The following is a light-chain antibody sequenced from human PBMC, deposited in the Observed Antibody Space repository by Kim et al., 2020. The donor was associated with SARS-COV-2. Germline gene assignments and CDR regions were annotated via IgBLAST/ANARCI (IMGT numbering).Light chain of an antibody. CDR3: QQYGSTPRT. CDR1: LSVSSNH. CDR2: TAS. Sequence: ENVLTQSPGTLSLSPGERATLSCRASLSVSSNHLAWYQQKPGQAPRLLIYTASTSGSGTDFTLTISRLEPEDFAVYFCQQYGSTPRTFGQGTKVEIK. J-gene: IGKJ1*01. V-gene: IGKV3-20*01.